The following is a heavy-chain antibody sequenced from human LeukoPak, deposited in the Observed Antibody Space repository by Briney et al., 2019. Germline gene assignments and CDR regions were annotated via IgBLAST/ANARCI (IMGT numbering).Heavy chain of an antibody. J-gene: IGHJ6*02. CDR1: GFTVSSNY. V-gene: IGHV3-53*01. CDR2: IYSGGST. CDR3: AREAPRDSMDV. Sequence: GGSLRLSCAASGFTVSSNYMNWVRQAPGKGLEWVSVIYSGGSTYYADSVKGRFTISRDNSKNTVYLQMNSLRAEDTAVYYCAREAPRDSMDVWGQGTTVTVSS.